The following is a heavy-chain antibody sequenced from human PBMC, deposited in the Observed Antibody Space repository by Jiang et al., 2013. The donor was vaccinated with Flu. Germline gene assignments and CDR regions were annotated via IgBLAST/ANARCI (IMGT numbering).Heavy chain of an antibody. J-gene: IGHJ4*02. CDR2: IYYSGST. V-gene: IGHV4-39*01. CDR1: GGSISSSSYY. CDR3: ARQRNWNFDY. D-gene: IGHD1-1*01. Sequence: PGLVKPSETLSLTCTVSGGSISSSSYYWGWIRQPPGKGLEWIGSIYYSGSTYYNPSLKSRVTISVDTSKNQFSLKLSSVTAADTAVYYCARQRNWNFDYWGQGTLVTVSS.